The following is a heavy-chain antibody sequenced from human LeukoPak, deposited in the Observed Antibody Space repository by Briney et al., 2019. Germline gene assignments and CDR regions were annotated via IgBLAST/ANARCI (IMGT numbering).Heavy chain of an antibody. Sequence: GASVKISCKASGYTFTGYYMHWVRQAPGQGSEWMGIINPSGGSTSYAQKFQGRVTMTRDTSTSTVYMELSSLRSEDTAVYYCARATRGYADGEADYWGQGTLVTVSS. D-gene: IGHD5-12*01. J-gene: IGHJ4*02. CDR1: GYTFTGYY. CDR3: ARATRGYADGEADY. V-gene: IGHV1-46*01. CDR2: INPSGGST.